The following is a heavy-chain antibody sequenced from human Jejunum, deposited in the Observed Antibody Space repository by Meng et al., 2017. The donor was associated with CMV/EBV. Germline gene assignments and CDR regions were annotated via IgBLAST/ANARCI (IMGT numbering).Heavy chain of an antibody. CDR3: ARDGSYKLDY. Sequence: LSCAASGLTFSSYWMHWVRKVPGKGLVWVSRLTTDGTTVYAESVKGRFTISRDDATSTLYLQMNSLRAEDTAVYYCARDGSYKLDYWGQGTLVTVSS. CDR1: GLTFSSYW. V-gene: IGHV3-74*01. J-gene: IGHJ4*02. D-gene: IGHD1-26*01. CDR2: LTTDGTT.